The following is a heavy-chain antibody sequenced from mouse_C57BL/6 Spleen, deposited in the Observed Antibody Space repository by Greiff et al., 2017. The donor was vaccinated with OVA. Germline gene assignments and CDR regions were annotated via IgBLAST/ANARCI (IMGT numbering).Heavy chain of an antibody. V-gene: IGHV5-17*01. CDR1: GFTFSDYG. D-gene: IGHD2-4*01. CDR3: AREDYEDAMDY. CDR2: ISSGSSTI. J-gene: IGHJ4*01. Sequence: EVKVEESGGGLVKPGGSLKLSCAASGFTFSDYGMHWVRQAPEKGLEWVAYISSGSSTIYYADTVKGRFTISRDNAKNTLFLQMTSLRSEDTAMYYCAREDYEDAMDYWGQGTSVTVSS.